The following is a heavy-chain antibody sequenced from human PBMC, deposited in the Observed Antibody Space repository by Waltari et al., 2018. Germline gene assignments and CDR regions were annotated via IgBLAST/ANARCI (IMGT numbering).Heavy chain of an antibody. D-gene: IGHD1-7*01. CDR1: GYTFTGYY. CDR3: ARDLSGTGTTHEAFDI. V-gene: IGHV1-2*02. CDR2: INPNSGGT. Sequence: QVQLVQSGAEVKKPGASVKVSCKASGYTFTGYYMHWVRTAPGQGLEWMGWINPNSGGTNYAQKFQGRVTMTRDTSISTAYMELSRLRSDDTAVYYCARDLSGTGTTHEAFDIWGQGTMVTVSS. J-gene: IGHJ3*02.